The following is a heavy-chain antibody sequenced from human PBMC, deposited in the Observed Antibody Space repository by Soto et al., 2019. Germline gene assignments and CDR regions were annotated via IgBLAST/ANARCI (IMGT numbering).Heavy chain of an antibody. V-gene: IGHV3-30*18. CDR1: GFTLTSYG. Sequence: QVQLVESGGGVVQPGRSLRLSCAASGFTLTSYGIHWVRQAPGKGLEWVAVISYDGDTKYYTDSVRGRFTISRDNSKNTLDRQMNSLRAEDTAVYYCAKVYPREYIWRGLDNWGQGTLVTVSS. CDR2: ISYDGDTK. CDR3: AKVYPREYIWRGLDN. J-gene: IGHJ4*02. D-gene: IGHD3-3*01.